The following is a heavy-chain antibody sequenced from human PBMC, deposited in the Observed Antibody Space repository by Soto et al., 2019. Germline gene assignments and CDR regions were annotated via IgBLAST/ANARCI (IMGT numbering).Heavy chain of an antibody. CDR1: GSTFSSYS. J-gene: IGHJ4*02. V-gene: IGHV3-21*01. D-gene: IGHD6-13*01. CDR3: ARDPYSSSWYGSFDY. CDR2: ISSSSSYI. Sequence: PGGSLRLSCAASGSTFSSYSMNWVRQAPGKGLEWVSSISSSSSYIYYADSVKGRFTISRDNAKNSLYLQMNSLRAEDTAVYYCARDPYSSSWYGSFDYWGQGTLVTVSS.